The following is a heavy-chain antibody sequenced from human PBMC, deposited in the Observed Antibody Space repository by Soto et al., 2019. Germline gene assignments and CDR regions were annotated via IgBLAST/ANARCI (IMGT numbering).Heavy chain of an antibody. Sequence: QITLKESGPTLVKPTQTLTLTCTSSGFSLSTSGVGVGWIRQPPGKALEWLEFIYWDDDKRYSPSLKSRLTITKDNTKNQVLLTMTNKDPVDTATYYCAHSRYCSRTSCYWVPFDYWGQGTLVTVSS. CDR3: AHSRYCSRTSCYWVPFDY. CDR1: GFSLSTSGVG. V-gene: IGHV2-5*02. D-gene: IGHD2-2*01. J-gene: IGHJ4*02. CDR2: IYWDDDK.